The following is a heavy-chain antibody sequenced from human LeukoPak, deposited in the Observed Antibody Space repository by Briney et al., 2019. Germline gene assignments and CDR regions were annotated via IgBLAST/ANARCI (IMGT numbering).Heavy chain of an antibody. Sequence: SETLSLTCTVSGGSISSYYWSWIRQPAGKGLEWIGRIYTSGSTYYNPSLKSRVTISADTSKNQFSLNVSSVTAADTAVYYCARATSSYFYYMDVWGKGTTVTISS. CDR1: GGSISSYY. D-gene: IGHD5-12*01. J-gene: IGHJ6*03. CDR2: IYTSGST. CDR3: ARATSSYFYYMDV. V-gene: IGHV4-4*07.